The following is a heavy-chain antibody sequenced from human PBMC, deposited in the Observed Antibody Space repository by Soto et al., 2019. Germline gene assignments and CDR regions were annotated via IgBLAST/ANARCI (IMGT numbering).Heavy chain of an antibody. CDR2: MNTDGSDT. CDR1: GFTFSSYW. D-gene: IGHD2-8*01. CDR3: AREGMGFPNWFDP. Sequence: EMQLVESGGGLVQPGGSLRLSCAASGFTFSSYWMHWVRQAPGKGLVWVSRMNTDGSDTYYADSVKGRFTISRDNARNTVYLQMNSLRVEDTAVYYCAREGMGFPNWFDPRGQGTLVSVSS. V-gene: IGHV3-74*01. J-gene: IGHJ5*02.